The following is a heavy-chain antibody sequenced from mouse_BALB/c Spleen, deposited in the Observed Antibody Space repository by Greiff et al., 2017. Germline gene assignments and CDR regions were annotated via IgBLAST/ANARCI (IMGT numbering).Heavy chain of an antibody. CDR3: TYDYAMDY. V-gene: IGHV1S81*02. Sequence: QQSCKASGYPFTSYWMHWVKPRPGQGLEWIGEINPSNGRTNYNEKFKSKATLTVDKSSSTAYMQLSSLTSEDSAVYYCTYDYAMDYWGQGTSVTVSS. J-gene: IGHJ4*01. D-gene: IGHD2-3*01. CDR1: GYPFTSYW. CDR2: INPSNGRT.